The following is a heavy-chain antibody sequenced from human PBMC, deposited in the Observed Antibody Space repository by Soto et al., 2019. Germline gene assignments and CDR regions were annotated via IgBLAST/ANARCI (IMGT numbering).Heavy chain of an antibody. CDR2: IYYSGST. V-gene: IGHV4-31*03. CDR3: ARDGQEGRPFDY. Sequence: SETLSLTCTVSGGSISSGGYYWRWVRQHPGKGLEWIGYIYYSGSTYYNPSLKSRVTISVDTSKNQFSLKLSSVTAADTAVYYCARDGQEGRPFDYWGQGTLVTVSS. J-gene: IGHJ4*02. D-gene: IGHD3-10*01. CDR1: GGSISSGGYY.